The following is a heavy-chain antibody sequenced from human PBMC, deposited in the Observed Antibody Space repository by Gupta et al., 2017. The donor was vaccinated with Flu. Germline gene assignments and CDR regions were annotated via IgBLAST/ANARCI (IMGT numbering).Heavy chain of an antibody. Sequence: QVQLQQWGAGLLKPSETLSLTCAVYGGSFSGYYWSWIRQPPGKGLEWIGEINHSGSTNYNPSLKSRVTISVDTSKNQFSLKLSSVTAADTAVYYCARDSRVAAAGTRGYYYYGMDVWGQGTTVTVSS. CDR3: ARDSRVAAAGTRGYYYYGMDV. CDR2: INHSGST. J-gene: IGHJ6*02. CDR1: GGSFSGYY. D-gene: IGHD6-13*01. V-gene: IGHV4-34*01.